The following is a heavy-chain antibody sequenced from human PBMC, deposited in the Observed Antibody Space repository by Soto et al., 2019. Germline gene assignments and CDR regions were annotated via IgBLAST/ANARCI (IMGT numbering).Heavy chain of an antibody. D-gene: IGHD1-20*01. J-gene: IGHJ4*02. V-gene: IGHV1-24*01. Sequence: GASVKVSCKVAGYTLTDLSMHWVRQAPGKGLEWMGGFDPEDGETIYAQKFQGRVTMTEDTSTDTAYMELSSLRSEDTAVYYCARVRLINWNRRYYFDYWGQGTLVTVSS. CDR1: GYTLTDLS. CDR2: FDPEDGET. CDR3: ARVRLINWNRRYYFDY.